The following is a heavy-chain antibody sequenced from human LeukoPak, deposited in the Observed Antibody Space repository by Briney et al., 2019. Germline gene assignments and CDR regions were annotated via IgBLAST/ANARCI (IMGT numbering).Heavy chain of an antibody. CDR1: GYTFTNYD. J-gene: IGHJ4*02. CDR2: MNPKSGNT. Sequence: ASVKVSCKTSGYTFTNYDINWVREATGQGLEWMGWMNPKSGNTGSAQRFQGRVTLTRDTSISTAYMELSSLRSEDTAVYYCARVWGSIDYWGQGTLVTVSS. D-gene: IGHD7-27*01. V-gene: IGHV1-8*01. CDR3: ARVWGSIDY.